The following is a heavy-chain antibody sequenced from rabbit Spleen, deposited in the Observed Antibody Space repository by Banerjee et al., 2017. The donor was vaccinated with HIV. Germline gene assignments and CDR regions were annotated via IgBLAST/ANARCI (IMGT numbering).Heavy chain of an antibody. CDR2: IYTGNNKN. Sequence: VESGGGLVQPGASLTLTCTASGFSFSSSYDMCWVRQAPGKGLEWIGCIYTGNNKNYYASWAKGRFTISKTSSTTVTLQMTSLTAADTATYFCARDLTGVIGWNYGWWGPGTLVTVS. V-gene: IGHV1S40*01. CDR3: ARDLTGVIGWNYGW. J-gene: IGHJ4*01. D-gene: IGHD1-1*01. CDR1: GFSFSSSYD.